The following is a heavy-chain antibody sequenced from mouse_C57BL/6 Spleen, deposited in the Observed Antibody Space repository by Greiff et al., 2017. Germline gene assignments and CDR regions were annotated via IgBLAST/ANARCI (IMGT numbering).Heavy chain of an antibody. J-gene: IGHJ4*01. CDR2: INPSTGGT. CDR3: ARSPDGYYSLYYAMDY. V-gene: IGHV1-42*01. Sequence: VQLKESGPELVKPGASVKISCKASGYSFTGYYMNWVKQSPEKSLEWIGEINPSTGGTTYNQKFKAKATLTVDKSSSTAYMQLKSLTSEDSAVYYCARSPDGYYSLYYAMDYWGQGTSVTVSS. CDR1: GYSFTGYY. D-gene: IGHD2-3*01.